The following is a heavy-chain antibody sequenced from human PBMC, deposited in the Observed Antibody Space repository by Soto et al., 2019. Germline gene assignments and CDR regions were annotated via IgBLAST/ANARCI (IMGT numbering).Heavy chain of an antibody. CDR2: IYYDGNT. Sequence: QLQLQESGPGLVKPSETLSLTCTVSGGSIISSSHYWGWIRQPPGKGLESVANIYYDGNTYYNPSLVRRLTIPSAPSSTQVSLSLDSVTAADTAVYYCARSSITPRLFMYPFDYWGLGILVTVSS. V-gene: IGHV4-39*01. D-gene: IGHD6-6*01. CDR3: ARSSITPRLFMYPFDY. CDR1: GGSIISSSHY. J-gene: IGHJ4*02.